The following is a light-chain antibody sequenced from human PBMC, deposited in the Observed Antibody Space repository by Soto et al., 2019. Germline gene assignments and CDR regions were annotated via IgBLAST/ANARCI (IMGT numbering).Light chain of an antibody. J-gene: IGKJ1*01. Sequence: EIVLTQSPGPLSLSPGERATLSCTSSQSVSSSYLAWYQQKPGQAPRLLIYDVSSRATGIPDRFSGSGSGTDFTLTISRLEPEDFAVYYCQQYGSSPTFGEGTKVEIK. CDR1: QSVSSSY. CDR3: QQYGSSPT. V-gene: IGKV3-20*01. CDR2: DVS.